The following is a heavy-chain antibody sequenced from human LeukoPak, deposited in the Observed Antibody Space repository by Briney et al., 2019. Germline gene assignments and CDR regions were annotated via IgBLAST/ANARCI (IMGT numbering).Heavy chain of an antibody. J-gene: IGHJ1*01. CDR2: INPNSGGT. CDR3: ARGYCSSTSCYTTYFQH. D-gene: IGHD2-2*02. Sequence: ASVKVSCKASGYTFTGYYMHWVRQAPGQGLEWMGWINPNSGGTNYAQKFQGRVTMTRDTSISTAYMELSRLRSDDTAVYYCARGYCSSTSCYTTYFQHWGQGTLVTVSS. CDR1: GYTFTGYY. V-gene: IGHV1-2*02.